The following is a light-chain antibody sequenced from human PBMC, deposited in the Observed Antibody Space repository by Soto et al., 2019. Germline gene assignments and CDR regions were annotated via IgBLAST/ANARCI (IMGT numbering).Light chain of an antibody. J-gene: IGLJ1*01. CDR3: QSYDSSLISYV. CDR1: SSNIGAGYD. Sequence: QSVPTQPPSVSGAPGQRVTISCTGSSSNIGAGYDVHWYQQLPGTAPKLLIYGNNNRPSGVPGRFSGSKSGTSASLAITGLQAEDEADYYCQSYDSSLISYVFGTGTKLTVL. V-gene: IGLV1-40*01. CDR2: GNN.